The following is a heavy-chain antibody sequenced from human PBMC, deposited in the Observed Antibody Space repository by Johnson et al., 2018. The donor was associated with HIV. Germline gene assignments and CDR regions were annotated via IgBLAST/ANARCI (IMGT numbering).Heavy chain of an antibody. Sequence: QVQVVESGGGVVQPGTSLRLSCAASGFTFSNYAMGWVRQAPGKGLEWVAVVSYDGSNDYYADSVKGRFTISRDNSKNTLYLQMHSRRAEDTAMFYGAKDLGKGETEEWATNYYYDWSKAYPIEGPRDVVGAFDIWGQGTMVTVSS. CDR3: AKDLGKGETEEWATNYYYDWSKAYPIEGPRDVVGAFDI. CDR1: GFTFSNYA. V-gene: IGHV3-30*18. J-gene: IGHJ3*02. D-gene: IGHD3-3*01. CDR2: VSYDGSND.